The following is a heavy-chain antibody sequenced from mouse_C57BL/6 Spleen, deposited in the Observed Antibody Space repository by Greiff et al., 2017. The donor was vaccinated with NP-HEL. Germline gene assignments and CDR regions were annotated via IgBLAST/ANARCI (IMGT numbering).Heavy chain of an antibody. CDR2: IYPGSGTT. D-gene: IGHD1-1*01. V-gene: IGHV1-76*01. Sequence: QVQLQQSGAELVRPGASVKLSCKASGYTFTDYYINWVKQRPGPGLEWIARIYPGSGTTYYTEKFKGKATLTADTSSRTAYMQLSSLTSEDSAVYFCARGEGTFYGSSYDYAMDYWGQGTSVTVSS. CDR3: ARGEGTFYGSSYDYAMDY. CDR1: GYTFTDYY. J-gene: IGHJ4*01.